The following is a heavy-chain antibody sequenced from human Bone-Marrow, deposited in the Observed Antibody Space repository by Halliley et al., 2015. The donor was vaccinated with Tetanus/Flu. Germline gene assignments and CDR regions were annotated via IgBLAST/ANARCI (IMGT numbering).Heavy chain of an antibody. CDR3: AKEIPLAVTGFYYYTMDV. Sequence: IAGDDGRTAYADSVKGRFTISRDNSKNSLYLQMNSLRIEDTALYYCAKEIPLAVTGFYYYTMDVWGQGTTVTVSS. V-gene: IGHV3-43*02. J-gene: IGHJ6*02. D-gene: IGHD2-21*02. CDR2: IAGDDGRT.